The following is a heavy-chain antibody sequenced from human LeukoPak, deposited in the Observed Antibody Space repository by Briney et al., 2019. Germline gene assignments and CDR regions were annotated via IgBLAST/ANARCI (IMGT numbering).Heavy chain of an antibody. V-gene: IGHV3-9*01. D-gene: IGHD1-1*01. CDR1: GFTFDDYA. CDR2: ISWNSGSI. J-gene: IGHJ3*02. CDR3: AKDLETGTPSPLAFDI. Sequence: SLRLSCAASGFTFDDYAMHWVRQAPGKGLEWVSGISWNSGSIGYADSVKGRFTISRDSAKNSLYLQMNSLRAEDTALYYCAKDLETGTPSPLAFDIWGQGTMVTVSS.